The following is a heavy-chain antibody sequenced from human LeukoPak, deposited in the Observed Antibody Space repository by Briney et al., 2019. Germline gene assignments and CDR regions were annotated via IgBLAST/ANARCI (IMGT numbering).Heavy chain of an antibody. CDR1: GFTFTNYN. CDR2: INPSGGST. D-gene: IGHD5-24*01. CDR3: ARVRDGYNDAYDI. J-gene: IGHJ3*02. Sequence: ASVKVSCKASGFTFTNYNMHWVRQAPGQGLEWMGIINPSGGSTNYQARVTMTRDTSTSTVYMELSSLRSEDTAVYYCARVRDGYNDAYDIWGQGTMVTVPS. V-gene: IGHV1-46*01.